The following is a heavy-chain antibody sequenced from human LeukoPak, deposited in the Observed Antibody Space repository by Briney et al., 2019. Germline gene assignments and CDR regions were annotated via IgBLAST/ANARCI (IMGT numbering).Heavy chain of an antibody. CDR1: GFTFSSNW. Sequence: GGSLRLSCAASGFTFSSNWMHWVRQAPGRGLVWISRINGDGRIIEHAESVKGRFTISRNNADNTLHLQMNSLRAEDTAVYHCVREVGAPGSFQHWGQGAPVTVSS. J-gene: IGHJ1*01. D-gene: IGHD1-26*01. CDR2: INGDGRII. CDR3: VREVGAPGSFQH. V-gene: IGHV3-74*03.